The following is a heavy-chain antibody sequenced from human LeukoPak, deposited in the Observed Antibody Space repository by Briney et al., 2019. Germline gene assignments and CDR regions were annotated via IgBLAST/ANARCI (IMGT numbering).Heavy chain of an antibody. V-gene: IGHV4-30-4*01. CDR1: GYSISSGYY. D-gene: IGHD6-13*01. Sequence: SETLSLTCTVSGYSISSGYYWSWIRQAPGKDLEWIGYIYYSGSTYYNPSLKSRVTISVDTSKNQFSLKLSSVTAADTAVYYCARRRWAAAGTLRWFDPWGQGTLVTVSS. CDR3: ARRRWAAAGTLRWFDP. J-gene: IGHJ5*02. CDR2: IYYSGST.